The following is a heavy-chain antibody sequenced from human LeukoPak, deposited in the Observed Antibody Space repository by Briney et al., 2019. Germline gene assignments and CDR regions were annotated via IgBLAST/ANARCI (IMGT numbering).Heavy chain of an antibody. D-gene: IGHD2-15*01. CDR2: IYSGGSI. J-gene: IGHJ4*02. Sequence: GGSLRLSCAASGFTVSSNYMSWVRQAPGKGLEWVSVIYSGGSIYYSDSVKGRFTISRDNSKNMLYLQMSSLRSEDTAVYYCARSGPTDYWGQGTLVTVSS. V-gene: IGHV3-53*05. CDR3: ARSGPTDY. CDR1: GFTVSSNY.